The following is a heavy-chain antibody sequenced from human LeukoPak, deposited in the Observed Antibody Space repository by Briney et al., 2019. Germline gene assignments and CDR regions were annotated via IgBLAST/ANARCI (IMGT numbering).Heavy chain of an antibody. V-gene: IGHV4-34*01. Sequence: SETLSLTCAVYGGSFSDYYCSWFRQPPGKRLEWIGEINHSGSTNYNPSLKSRVTISVDTSRKQFSLRLSSVTAADTAVYYCARHTYSGYDHLTWGQGTRVTVSS. CDR3: ARHTYSGYDHLT. CDR1: GGSFSDYY. CDR2: INHSGST. J-gene: IGHJ4*02. D-gene: IGHD5-12*01.